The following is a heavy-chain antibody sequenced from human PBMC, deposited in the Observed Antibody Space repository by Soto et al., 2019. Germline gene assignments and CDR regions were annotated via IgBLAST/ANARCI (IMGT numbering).Heavy chain of an antibody. CDR1: GFTFSSYA. Sequence: EVQLLESGGGLVQHGGSLRLSCAASGFTFSSYAMSWVRQAAGKGLEWVSAISGSGGSTYYAYSVKGRVTIARDNSKNTLYLQMHSPRAEYTAVYYCAKDQAVAICEPLRVSFANWGQRTMVTVSS. V-gene: IGHV3-23*01. CDR3: AKDQAVAICEPLRVSFAN. D-gene: IGHD2-2*02. J-gene: IGHJ3*02. CDR2: ISGSGGST.